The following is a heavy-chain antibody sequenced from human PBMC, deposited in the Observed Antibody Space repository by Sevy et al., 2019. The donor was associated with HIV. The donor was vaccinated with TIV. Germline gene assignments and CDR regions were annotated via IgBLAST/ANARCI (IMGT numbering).Heavy chain of an antibody. CDR3: AKVGRPDAFDI. V-gene: IGHV3-23*01. J-gene: IGHJ3*02. CDR2: ISGSGGST. CDR1: GLTFSSYA. D-gene: IGHD1-26*01. Sequence: GGSLRLSCAASGLTFSSYAMSWVRQAPGKGLEGVSAISGSGGSTYYADSVKGRFTISRDNSKNTLYLQMNSLRAEYTAVYYCAKVGRPDAFDIWGQGKMVTVSS.